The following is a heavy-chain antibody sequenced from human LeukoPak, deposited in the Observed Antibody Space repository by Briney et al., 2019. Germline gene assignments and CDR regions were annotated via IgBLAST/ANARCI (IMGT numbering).Heavy chain of an antibody. V-gene: IGHV3-30-3*01. D-gene: IGHD2-21*01. CDR3: ARSLLEEVGGGWFDP. J-gene: IGHJ5*02. CDR2: ISYDGSNK. CDR1: GFTFSTYA. Sequence: GGSLRLSCAASGFTFSTYAMHWVRQAPGKGLEWVALISYDGSNKYYADSVKGRFTISRDKSKNTLYLQMNSLRVGDTAVYYCARSLLEEVGGGWFDPWGQGTLVTVSS.